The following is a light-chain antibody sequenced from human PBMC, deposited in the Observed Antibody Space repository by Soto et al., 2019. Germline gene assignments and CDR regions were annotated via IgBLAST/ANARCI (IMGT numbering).Light chain of an antibody. V-gene: IGKV1-39*01. CDR3: QQSHDSPWA. J-gene: IGKJ1*01. Sequence: DSQKTQSPASLSASVGDRVTITCRASHIIRRCLNWYQQKPGKAPNLLIYGTSSLQDGVPSRFSGSGSGTEFTLTISSLQPEDFAAYYCQQSHDSPWAFGPGTKVEVK. CDR1: HIIRRC. CDR2: GTS.